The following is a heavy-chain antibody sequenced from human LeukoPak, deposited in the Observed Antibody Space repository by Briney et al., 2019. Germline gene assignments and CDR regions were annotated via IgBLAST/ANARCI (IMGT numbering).Heavy chain of an antibody. CDR2: INTDSGNP. CDR1: GYTFTSNA. J-gene: IGHJ5*02. Sequence: ASVRVSCKASGYTFTSNALNWVRQSPGQGLEWMGWINTDSGNPTYAQGFTGRFVFSLDTSVSTAYLQINSLEAEDTAMYYCARGIGYCSDFSCHLDPWGQGTLVTVSS. D-gene: IGHD2-15*01. V-gene: IGHV7-4-1*02. CDR3: ARGIGYCSDFSCHLDP.